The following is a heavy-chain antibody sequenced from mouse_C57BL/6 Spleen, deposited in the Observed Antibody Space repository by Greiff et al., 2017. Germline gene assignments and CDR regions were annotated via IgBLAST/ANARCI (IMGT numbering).Heavy chain of an antibody. V-gene: IGHV1-54*01. J-gene: IGHJ3*01. D-gene: IGHD2-2*01. CDR1: GYAFTNYL. Sequence: QVQLQQSGAELVRPGTSVKVSCKASGYAFTNYLIEWVKQRPGQGLEWIGVFNPGSGGTNYNEKFKGKATLTADKSSSTAYMQLSSLTSEDAAVYFCARGRGYDGFAYWGQGTLVTVSA. CDR2: FNPGSGGT. CDR3: ARGRGYDGFAY.